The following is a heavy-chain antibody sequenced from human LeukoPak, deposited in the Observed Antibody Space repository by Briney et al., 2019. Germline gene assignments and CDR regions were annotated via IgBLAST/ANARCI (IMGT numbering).Heavy chain of an antibody. D-gene: IGHD4-23*01. V-gene: IGHV5-51*01. CDR2: IYPGGSDT. Sequence: GESLQISCKGSGYSFTTYWIGWVRQMPGKGLEWMGIIYPGGSDTTYSPSFQGQVTISADTSINTAYLQWSSLKASDTALYYCARHAYGGKFVDYWGQGTLVTVSS. CDR3: ARHAYGGKFVDY. J-gene: IGHJ4*02. CDR1: GYSFTTYW.